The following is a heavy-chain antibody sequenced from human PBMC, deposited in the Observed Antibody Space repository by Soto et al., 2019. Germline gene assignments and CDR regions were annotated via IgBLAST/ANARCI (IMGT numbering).Heavy chain of an antibody. D-gene: IGHD3-9*01. CDR2: IYPGDSDT. J-gene: IGHJ6*02. CDR3: ARVYYDILTGYSYYYYGMDV. V-gene: IGHV5-51*01. Sequence: PGESLKISCKGSGYGFTSYWIGWVRQMPGKGLEWMGIIYPGDSDTRYSPSFQGQVTISADKSISTAYLQWSSLKASDTAMYYCARVYYDILTGYSYYYYGMDVWGQGTTVTVSS. CDR1: GYGFTSYW.